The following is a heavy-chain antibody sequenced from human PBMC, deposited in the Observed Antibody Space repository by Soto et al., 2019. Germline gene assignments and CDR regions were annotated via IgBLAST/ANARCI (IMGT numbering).Heavy chain of an antibody. Sequence: ASVKVSCKASGGTFSSYAISWVRQAPGQRLEWMGWIIAGNGTTKYSQKFQGRVTITRDTSASTAYMELSSLRSEDTAVYYCARGLGLYYFDYWGQGTLVTVSS. CDR3: ARGLGLYYFDY. V-gene: IGHV1-3*01. CDR1: GGTFSSYA. CDR2: IIAGNGTT. J-gene: IGHJ4*02. D-gene: IGHD1-26*01.